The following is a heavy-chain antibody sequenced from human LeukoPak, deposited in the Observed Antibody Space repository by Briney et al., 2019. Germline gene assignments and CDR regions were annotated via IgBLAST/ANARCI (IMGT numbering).Heavy chain of an antibody. V-gene: IGHV3-43*01. Sequence: GGSLRLSCAASGFTFEDYTLHWVRQAPGKTLEWVSLISWDGTTYYTDSVKGRFTMSRDNSKNSLYLQMDTLRSEDTAFYYCVKDLTLESSGPVFEYWGQGNLVTVSS. D-gene: IGHD6-19*01. J-gene: IGHJ4*02. CDR3: VKDLTLESSGPVFEY. CDR1: GFTFEDYT. CDR2: ISWDGTT.